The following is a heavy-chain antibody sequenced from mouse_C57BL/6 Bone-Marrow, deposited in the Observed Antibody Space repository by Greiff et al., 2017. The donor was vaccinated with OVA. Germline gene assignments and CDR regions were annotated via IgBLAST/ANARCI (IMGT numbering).Heavy chain of an antibody. CDR3: ARDKAYYSNLYAMDY. J-gene: IGHJ4*01. CDR1: GYTFTSYW. V-gene: IGHV1-64*01. Sequence: VQLQQPGAELVKPGASVKLSCKASGYTFTSYWMHWVKQRPGQGLEWIGMIHPNSGSTNYNEKFKSKATLTVDKSSSTAYMQLSSLTSVDSAVYYCARDKAYYSNLYAMDYWGQGTSVTVSS. D-gene: IGHD2-5*01. CDR2: IHPNSGST.